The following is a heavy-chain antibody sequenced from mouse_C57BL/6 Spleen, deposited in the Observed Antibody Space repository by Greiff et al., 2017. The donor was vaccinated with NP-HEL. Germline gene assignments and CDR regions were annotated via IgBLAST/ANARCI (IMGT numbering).Heavy chain of an antibody. D-gene: IGHD1-1*01. CDR3: ARNYGSSYGYFDV. CDR2: ISSGSSTI. J-gene: IGHJ1*03. Sequence: EVQRVESGGGLVKPGGSLKLSCAASGFTFSDYGMHWVRQAPEKGLEWVAYISSGSSTIYYADTVKGRFTISRDNAKNTLFLQMTSLRSKDTAMYYCARNYGSSYGYFDVWGTGTTVTVSS. V-gene: IGHV5-17*01. CDR1: GFTFSDYG.